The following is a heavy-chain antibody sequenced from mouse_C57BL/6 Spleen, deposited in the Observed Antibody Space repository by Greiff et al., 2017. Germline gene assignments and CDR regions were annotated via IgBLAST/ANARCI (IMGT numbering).Heavy chain of an antibody. Sequence: QVQLQQSGPELVKPGASVKISCKASGYSFTSYYIHWVKQRPGQGLEWIGWIYPGSGNTKYNEKFKGKATLTADTSSSTAYMQLSSLTSGDSAVYYCARRAAKATYFDYWGQGTTLTVSS. J-gene: IGHJ2*01. CDR1: GYSFTSYY. D-gene: IGHD6-1*01. CDR2: IYPGSGNT. CDR3: ARRAAKATYFDY. V-gene: IGHV1-66*01.